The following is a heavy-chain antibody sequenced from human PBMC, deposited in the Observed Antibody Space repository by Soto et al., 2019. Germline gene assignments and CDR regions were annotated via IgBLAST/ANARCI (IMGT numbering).Heavy chain of an antibody. Sequence: QVQLVQSGAEVKKPGASVKVSCRASGYTFTNYYIHWVRQPPGQGLEWLAIINPTSSSTNYAQEFQGRVSLTMDTSTSTVYMDLSGLRSEDTAMFYCARDFAAADHWGQGTLVTVSS. CDR2: INPTSSST. CDR3: ARDFAAADH. V-gene: IGHV1-46*01. J-gene: IGHJ4*02. D-gene: IGHD6-25*01. CDR1: GYTFTNYY.